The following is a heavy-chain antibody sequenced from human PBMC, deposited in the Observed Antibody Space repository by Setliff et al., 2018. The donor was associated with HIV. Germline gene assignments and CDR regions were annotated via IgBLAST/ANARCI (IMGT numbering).Heavy chain of an antibody. D-gene: IGHD3-3*01. V-gene: IGHV4-59*08. CDR2: IYHSGST. CDR1: GGSISGHY. Sequence: SETLSLTCTVSGGSISGHYWSWIRQTPGKGLEWIGSIYHSGSTYYNPSLKSRVTISVDTSKNQFSLKLSSVTAADTAVYYCARHSGGSFYNFWSGDYYYYGMDVWGQGTTVTVSS. CDR3: ARHSGGSFYNFWSGDYYYYGMDV. J-gene: IGHJ6*02.